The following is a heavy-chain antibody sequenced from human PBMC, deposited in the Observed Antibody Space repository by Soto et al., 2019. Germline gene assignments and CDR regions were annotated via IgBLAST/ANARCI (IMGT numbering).Heavy chain of an antibody. V-gene: IGHV5-10-1*01. CDR2: IDPSDSYT. CDR3: ARHLIVVVPAAITGYYYYYGMDV. D-gene: IGHD2-2*01. CDR1: GYSFTSYW. J-gene: IGHJ6*02. Sequence: VESLKISCKGSGYSFTSYWISWVRQLPGKGLEWMGRIDPSDSYTNYSPSFQGHVTISADKSISTAYLQWSSLKASDTAMYYCARHLIVVVPAAITGYYYYYGMDVWGQGTTVTESS.